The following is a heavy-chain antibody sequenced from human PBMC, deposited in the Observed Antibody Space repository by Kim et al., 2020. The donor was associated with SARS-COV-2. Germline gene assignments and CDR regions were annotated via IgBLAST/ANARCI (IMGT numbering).Heavy chain of an antibody. CDR2: ISSSSSYT. V-gene: IGHV3-11*03. CDR3: VGDPIDSSGGAFDI. D-gene: IGHD6-19*01. J-gene: IGHJ3*02. CDR1: GFTFSDYY. Sequence: GGSLRLSCAASGFTFSDYYMSWIRQAPGKGLEWVSYISSSSSYTNYADSVKGRFTISRDNAKNSLYLQTNSLRAEDTAVYYCVGDPIDSSGGAFDIWGQGTMVTVSS.